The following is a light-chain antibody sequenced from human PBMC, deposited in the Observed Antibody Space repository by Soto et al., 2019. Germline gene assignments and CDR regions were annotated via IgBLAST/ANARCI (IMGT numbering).Light chain of an antibody. V-gene: IGKV1-5*03. Sequence: DIQMTQSPSTLSASVGDRVTLTCRASQGISSFLAWYQQKPGKAPKLLIYQASTLQSGVPSRFSGSGSGTEFTLTISSLQPDDFATYYCQQYNNYAYTFCQGTKVEIK. CDR2: QAS. CDR1: QGISSF. CDR3: QQYNNYAYT. J-gene: IGKJ2*01.